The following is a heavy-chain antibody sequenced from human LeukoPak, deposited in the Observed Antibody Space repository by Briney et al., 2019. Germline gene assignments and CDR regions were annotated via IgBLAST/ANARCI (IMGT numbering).Heavy chain of an antibody. CDR1: GDSISTSNSY. J-gene: IGHJ2*01. Sequence: PSETLSLTCAVSGDSISTSNSYWGWIRQPPGKGLEWIGSIYYSGSTYYNPSLKSRVTISVDTSKNQFSLKLTSVTAADTAVYYCARVYYSSSYDYWYFDLWGRGTLVTVSS. V-gene: IGHV4-39*07. D-gene: IGHD6-13*01. CDR3: ARVYYSSSYDYWYFDL. CDR2: IYYSGST.